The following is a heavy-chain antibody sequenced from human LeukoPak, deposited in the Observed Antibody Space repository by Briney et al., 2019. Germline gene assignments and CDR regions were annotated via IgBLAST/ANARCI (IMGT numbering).Heavy chain of an antibody. Sequence: GGSLRLSCAASGFTVSSNYMSWVRQAPGKGLEWVSVIYSGGSTYYADSVKGRFTISRDNSKNTLYLQMNSLRAEDTAVYYCARGPCSGGSCYYYYFDYWGQGTLVTVSS. CDR3: ARGPCSGGSCYYYYFDY. V-gene: IGHV3-53*01. CDR1: GFTVSSNY. CDR2: IYSGGST. D-gene: IGHD2-15*01. J-gene: IGHJ4*02.